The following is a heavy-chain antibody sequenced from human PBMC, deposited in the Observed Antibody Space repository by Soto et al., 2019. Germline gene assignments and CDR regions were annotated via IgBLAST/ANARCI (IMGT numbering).Heavy chain of an antibody. V-gene: IGHV3-48*01. CDR3: AREQWSYGDYVPTFDY. CDR2: ISSSSSTI. CDR1: GFTFSSYS. J-gene: IGHJ4*02. Sequence: EVQLVESGGGLVQPGGSLRLSCAASGFTFSSYSMNWVRQAPGKGLEWVSYISSSSSTIYYADSVKGRFTISRDNAKNSLYLQMNSLRAEDTAVYYCAREQWSYGDYVPTFDYWGQGTLVTVSS. D-gene: IGHD4-17*01.